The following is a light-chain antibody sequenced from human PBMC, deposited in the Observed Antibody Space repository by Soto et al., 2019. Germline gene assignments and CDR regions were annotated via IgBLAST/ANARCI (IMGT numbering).Light chain of an antibody. J-gene: IGKJ1*01. CDR2: QTS. CDR3: HQRHNWPRT. Sequence: EILLTQSPATLSSFPGDRVTLSCRASQDINTRLAWYQHKPGQAPRLLIYQTSIRADGIPARFSASGSGTAFTLTIIDGQHEDVALYYCHQRHNWPRTFGQGTKVDI. CDR1: QDINTR. V-gene: IGKV3-11*01.